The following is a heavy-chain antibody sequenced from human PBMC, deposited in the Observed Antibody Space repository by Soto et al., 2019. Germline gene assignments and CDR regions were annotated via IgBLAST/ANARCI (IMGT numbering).Heavy chain of an antibody. Sequence: SETLSLTCTVSGGSISSYYWSWIRQPPGKGLEWIGYIYYSGSTNYNPSLKSRVTISVDTSKNQFSLKMSSVTAADTAVYYCARRWGTSFDFWGQGTLVTVSS. J-gene: IGHJ4*02. CDR3: ARRWGTSFDF. V-gene: IGHV4-59*01. CDR2: IYYSGST. D-gene: IGHD7-27*01. CDR1: GGSISSYY.